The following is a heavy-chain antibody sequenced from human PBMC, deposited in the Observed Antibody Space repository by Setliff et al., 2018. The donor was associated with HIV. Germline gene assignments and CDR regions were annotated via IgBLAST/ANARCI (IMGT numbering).Heavy chain of an antibody. V-gene: IGHV3-48*03. CDR2: ISGSGSTI. D-gene: IGHD3-16*01. J-gene: IGHJ4*02. CDR1: GFTFNSHE. Sequence: GGSLRLSCAASGFTFNSHEMNWVRLAPGKGLEWVSYISGSGSTIYYADSVKGRFTISRDNAKNSLYLQMNSLRAEDTAVYYCAEDLGPYDYVWGSYGARPFDYWGQGTLVTVSS. CDR3: AEDLGPYDYVWGSYGARPFDY.